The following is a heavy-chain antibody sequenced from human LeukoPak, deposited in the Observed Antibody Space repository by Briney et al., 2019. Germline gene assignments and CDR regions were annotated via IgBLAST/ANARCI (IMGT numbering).Heavy chain of an antibody. CDR3: AGQVLEWSGGWFDP. CDR1: GFTFSSYA. D-gene: IGHD3-3*01. CDR2: ISYDGSNK. J-gene: IGHJ5*02. V-gene: IGHV3-30-3*01. Sequence: GGALRLSCAASGFTFSSYAMHWVRQAPGKGLEWVAVISYDGSNKYYADSVKGRFTISRDNSKNTLYLQMNSLRAEDTAVYYCAGQVLEWSGGWFDPWGQGTLVTVSS.